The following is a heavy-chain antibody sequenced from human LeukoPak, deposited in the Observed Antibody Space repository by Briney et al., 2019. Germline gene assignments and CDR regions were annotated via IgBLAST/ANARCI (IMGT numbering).Heavy chain of an antibody. V-gene: IGHV3-23*01. Sequence: GGSLRLSCAASGFAFGSYAMSWVRQAPGKGLGWVSTISGSGGSTYYADSVKGRFTISRDNSKNTLFLQMNSLRAEDTAVYYCAKANGDSAWGPFDIWGQGTMVTVSS. J-gene: IGHJ3*02. CDR1: GFAFGSYA. CDR3: AKANGDSAWGPFDI. D-gene: IGHD4-17*01. CDR2: ISGSGGST.